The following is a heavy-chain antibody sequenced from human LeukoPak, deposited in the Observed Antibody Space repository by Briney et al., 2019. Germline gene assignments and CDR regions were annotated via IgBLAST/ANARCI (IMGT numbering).Heavy chain of an antibody. CDR3: ARVGYSSGWHSYYFDY. CDR1: GLTYSIYW. Sequence: GGSLRLSCAASGLTYSIYWIHWVRQAPGKGRVWVLRINSDGRSTSYADSVKGRFTISRDNAKNTLYLQMNSLRAEDTAVYYCARVGYSSGWHSYYFDYWGQGTLVTVSS. CDR2: INSDGRST. D-gene: IGHD6-19*01. J-gene: IGHJ4*02. V-gene: IGHV3-74*01.